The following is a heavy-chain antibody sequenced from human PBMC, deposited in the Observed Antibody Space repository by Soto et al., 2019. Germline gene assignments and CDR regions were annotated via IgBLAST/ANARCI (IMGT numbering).Heavy chain of an antibody. J-gene: IGHJ6*02. CDR2: ISYDGSNK. V-gene: IGHV3-30*18. D-gene: IGHD3-22*01. CDR1: GFTFSSYG. CDR3: AKLADSRGYYYILGYYGMDV. Sequence: QVQLVESGGGVVQPGRSLRLSCAASGFTFSSYGMHWVRQAPGKGLAWVAVISYDGSNKYYADSVKGRFTISRDNSKNTLYLQMNSLRAEDTAVYYCAKLADSRGYYYILGYYGMDVWGQGTTVTVSS.